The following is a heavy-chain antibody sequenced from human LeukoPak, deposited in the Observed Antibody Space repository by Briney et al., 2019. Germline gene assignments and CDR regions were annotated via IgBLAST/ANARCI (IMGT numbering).Heavy chain of an antibody. CDR3: ARAGYGDEGLDY. V-gene: IGHV1-46*01. J-gene: IGHJ4*02. CDR2: INPSGGST. CDR1: GYTFTSYY. Sequence: ASVKVSCKASGYTFTSYYMHWVRQAPGQGLEWMGIINPSGGSTSYAQKFQGRVTMTRDTSTSTVYMEPSSLRSEDTAVYYCARAGYGDEGLDYWGQGTLVTVSS. D-gene: IGHD4-17*01.